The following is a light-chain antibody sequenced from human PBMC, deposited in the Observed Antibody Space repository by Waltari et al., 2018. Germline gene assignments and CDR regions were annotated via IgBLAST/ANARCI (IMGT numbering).Light chain of an antibody. V-gene: IGLV2-14*01. CDR1: SSDVGGYNY. J-gene: IGLJ2*01. CDR2: DVS. CDR3: SSYTSSFVV. Sequence: QSALTQPASVSGSPGQSITISCTGTSSDVGGYNYVSWYQQHPGKAPKLMIYDVSKRPAGGSNRFSGSKSGNTASLTISGLQAEDEADYYCSSYTSSFVVFGGGTKLTVL.